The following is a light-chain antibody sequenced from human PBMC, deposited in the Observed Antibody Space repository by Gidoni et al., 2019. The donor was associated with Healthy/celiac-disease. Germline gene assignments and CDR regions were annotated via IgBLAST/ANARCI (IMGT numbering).Light chain of an antibody. CDR1: QDISNI. Sequence: IQMTQSPSSLSASVGDRVTITCQASQDISNILNWYQQKPGKAPKLLIYDASNLETGVPSRFSGSGSGTDFTFTISSLQPEDIATYYCQQYDNLPRLTFGGGTKVEIK. J-gene: IGKJ4*01. CDR2: DAS. CDR3: QQYDNLPRLT. V-gene: IGKV1-33*01.